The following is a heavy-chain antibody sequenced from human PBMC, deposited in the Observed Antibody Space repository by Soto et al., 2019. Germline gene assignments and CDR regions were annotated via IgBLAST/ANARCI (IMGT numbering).Heavy chain of an antibody. J-gene: IGHJ3*01. CDR2: MYSGGVT. D-gene: IGHD4-17*01. Sequence: LRLSCAASGFIVSSKHMNWVRQAPGKGLEWVALMYSGGVTYYADSVKGRFTISRDNSKNTLFLQMNSLRVEDTAVYYCARGDYADYDDALDLCGPGTMVTVSS. CDR1: GFIVSSKH. V-gene: IGHV3-53*01. CDR3: ARGDYADYDDALDL.